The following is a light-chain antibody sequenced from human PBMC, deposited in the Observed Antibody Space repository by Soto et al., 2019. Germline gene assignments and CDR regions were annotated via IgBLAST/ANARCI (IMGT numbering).Light chain of an antibody. CDR1: QSVSSN. J-gene: IGKJ1*01. CDR3: QEYNNWPRT. CDR2: GAS. Sequence: EIVMTQSPATLSVSPGERATLSCRASQSVSSNLAWYQQKPGQAPRLLIYGASTRATGIPARFSGSGSGTEFKLTISSLQSEDVAVYYCQEYNNWPRTFGQGTKVEIK. V-gene: IGKV3-15*01.